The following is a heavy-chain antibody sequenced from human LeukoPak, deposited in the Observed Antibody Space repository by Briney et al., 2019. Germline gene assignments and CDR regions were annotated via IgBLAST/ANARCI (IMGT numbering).Heavy chain of an antibody. D-gene: IGHD5-24*01. CDR2: INPNSGGT. CDR1: GYTFTGYY. Sequence: GASVKVSCKASGYTFTGYYMHWVRQAPGQGLEWMGWINPNSGGTNYAQKLQGRVTMTRDTSISTAYMELSRLRSDNTAVYYCARSRFIMATIDYWGQGTLVTVSS. CDR3: ARSRFIMATIDY. V-gene: IGHV1-2*02. J-gene: IGHJ4*02.